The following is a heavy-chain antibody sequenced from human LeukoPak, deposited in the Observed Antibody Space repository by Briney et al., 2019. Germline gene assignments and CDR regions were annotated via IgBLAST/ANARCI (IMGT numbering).Heavy chain of an antibody. CDR3: ATGKWRDGYPSKAFDI. D-gene: IGHD5-24*01. CDR2: INPNSGGT. J-gene: IGHJ3*02. Sequence: ASVKVSCKASGYTFTGYYMHWVRQAPGQGLEWMGWINPNSGGTNYAQKFQGRVTMTEDTSTDTAYMELSSLRSEDTAVYYCATGKWRDGYPSKAFDIWGQGTMVTVSS. CDR1: GYTFTGYY. V-gene: IGHV1-2*02.